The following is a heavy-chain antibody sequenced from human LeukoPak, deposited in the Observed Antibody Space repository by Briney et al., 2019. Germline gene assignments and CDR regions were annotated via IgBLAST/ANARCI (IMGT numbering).Heavy chain of an antibody. CDR2: ISGSGGST. J-gene: IGHJ6*02. CDR1: EFTFSSYN. CDR3: APPRSAAAGYYYYGMDV. D-gene: IGHD6-13*01. V-gene: IGHV3-23*01. Sequence: PGGSLRLSCVASEFTFSSYNMNWVRQAPGKGLEWVSAISGSGGSTYYADSVKGRFTISRDNSKNTLYLQMNSLRAEDTAVYYCAPPRSAAAGYYYYGMDVWGQGTTVTVSS.